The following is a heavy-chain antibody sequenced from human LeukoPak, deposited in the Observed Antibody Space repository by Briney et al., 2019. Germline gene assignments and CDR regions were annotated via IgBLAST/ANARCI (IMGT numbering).Heavy chain of an antibody. CDR1: GGSFSGYY. D-gene: IGHD6-19*01. CDR2: VDHSGNT. V-gene: IGHV4-34*01. J-gene: IGHJ5*02. Sequence: PSETLSLTCAVYGGSFSGYYWSWIRQPPGRGLEWIGEVDHSGNTNYNPSVKTRVTISLGTSKTQFSLKLTSVTAADTAVYYCARDSPGYSSGWYDPFGQGTLVTVTS. CDR3: ARDSPGYSSGWYDP.